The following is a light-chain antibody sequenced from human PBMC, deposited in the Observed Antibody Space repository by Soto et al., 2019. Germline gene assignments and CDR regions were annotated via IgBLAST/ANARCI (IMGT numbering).Light chain of an antibody. CDR3: CSYAGSSTLVV. CDR1: SSEVGSYNL. V-gene: IGLV2-23*01. CDR2: EGS. J-gene: IGLJ2*01. Sequence: QSALTQPASVSGSPGQSITISCTGTSSEVGSYNLVSWYQQHPGKAPKLMIYEGSKRPSGVSNRFSGSKSGNTASLTISGLQAEDEADYYCCSYAGSSTLVVFGGGTQVTVL.